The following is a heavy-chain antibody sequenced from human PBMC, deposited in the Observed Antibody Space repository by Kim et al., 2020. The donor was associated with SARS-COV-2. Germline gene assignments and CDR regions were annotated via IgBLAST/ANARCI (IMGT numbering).Heavy chain of an antibody. J-gene: IGHJ4*02. CDR3: AKSESQDIVVVVAATLDY. Sequence: KGRFTISRDNSKNTLYLQMNSLRAEDTAVYYCAKSESQDIVVVVAATLDYWGQGTLVTVSS. D-gene: IGHD2-15*01. V-gene: IGHV3-23*01.